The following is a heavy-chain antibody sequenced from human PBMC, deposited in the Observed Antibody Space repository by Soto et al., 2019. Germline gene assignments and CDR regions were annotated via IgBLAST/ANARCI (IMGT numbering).Heavy chain of an antibody. CDR1: GGSISSYY. CDR3: ARVWGGAFDI. CDR2: IYYSGSI. V-gene: IGHV4-59*01. Sequence: LPETLSLTCTVSGGSISSYYWSWIRQPPGKGLEWIGYIYYSGSINYNPSLKSRVTISVDTSKNQFSLKLSSVTAADTAVYYCARVWGGAFDIWGQGTMVTVS. D-gene: IGHD3-10*01. J-gene: IGHJ3*02.